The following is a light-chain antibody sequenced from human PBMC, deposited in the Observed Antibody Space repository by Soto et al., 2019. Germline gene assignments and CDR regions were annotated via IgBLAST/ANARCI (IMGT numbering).Light chain of an antibody. Sequence: QSALAQPASVSGSRGQSITFSCTGTSGDLPGANPVSWYQQQPGKAPMLIIYDVSKRPSGVSDRFSGSKSGNTASLTISGLQAEDEADYYCSSYIPSDIVVFGGGTQLTVL. J-gene: IGLJ2*01. CDR3: SSYIPSDIVV. V-gene: IGLV2-14*03. CDR2: DVS. CDR1: SGDLPGANP.